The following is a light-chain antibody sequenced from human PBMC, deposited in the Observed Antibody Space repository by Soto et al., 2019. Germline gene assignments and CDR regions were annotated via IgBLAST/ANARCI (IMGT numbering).Light chain of an antibody. V-gene: IGKV1-39*01. CDR3: QQSYSLWT. J-gene: IGKJ1*01. Sequence: IEMTQSPSSLSASVGDRVTITCRASQSVRTYLNWYQQKPGKAPKLRTYAASSLQSGVPSRLSGSGSGTDFTLTISSMQPEDFATYYCQQSYSLWTFGQGTKVDIK. CDR2: AAS. CDR1: QSVRTY.